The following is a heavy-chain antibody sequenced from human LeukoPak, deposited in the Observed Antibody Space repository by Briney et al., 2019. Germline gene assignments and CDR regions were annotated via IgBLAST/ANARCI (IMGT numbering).Heavy chain of an antibody. D-gene: IGHD2-2*01. CDR3: AKDISSYAFDAFDI. CDR2: ISRSSGSM. V-gene: IGHV3-9*01. J-gene: IGHJ3*02. Sequence: GGSLRLSCAASGFTFDDYAMHWVRQAPGKGLEWVSGISRSSGSMGYADSVKGRFTISRDNAKNSLYLQMNSLRAEDTALYYCAKDISSYAFDAFDIWGQGTMVTVSS. CDR1: GFTFDDYA.